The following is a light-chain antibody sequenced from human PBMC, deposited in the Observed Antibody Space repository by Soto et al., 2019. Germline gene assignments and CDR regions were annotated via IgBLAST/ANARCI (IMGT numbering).Light chain of an antibody. J-gene: IGKJ1*01. CDR1: QTISTW. CDR3: YLMT. V-gene: IGKV1-5*01. Sequence: DIQVTQSPPTLSASVGDRVTISCRASQTISTWMAWYQQKPGKAPKLLVYDASSLESGVPSRFSGSGSETEFTFTIRRVGIDDCTTDSGYLMTFC. CDR2: DAS.